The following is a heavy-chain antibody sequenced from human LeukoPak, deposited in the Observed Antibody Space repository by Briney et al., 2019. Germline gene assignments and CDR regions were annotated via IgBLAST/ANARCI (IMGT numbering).Heavy chain of an antibody. Sequence: ASVKVSCKASGYTSTDYNIHWGRQAPGQGLEWMGWINPNSGGTNYAQKCQGRVTMTRDTSINTAYMELGRLTSDDTAVYYCTKEGVEGYWGQGTLVTVSS. J-gene: IGHJ4*02. V-gene: IGHV1-2*02. CDR2: INPNSGGT. CDR3: TKEGVEGY. CDR1: GYTSTDYN.